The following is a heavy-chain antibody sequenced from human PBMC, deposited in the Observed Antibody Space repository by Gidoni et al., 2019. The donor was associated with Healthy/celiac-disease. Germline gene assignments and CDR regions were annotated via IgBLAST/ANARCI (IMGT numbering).Heavy chain of an antibody. CDR2: IYYSGST. D-gene: IGHD4-4*01. CDR3: ASWRATVTTEGNYYYYGMDV. Sequence: QLQLQESGPGLVTPSQTLSLTCTVSGGSISSGGYFWSWIRQHPGKGLEWIGYIYYSGSTYYNQSLKSRVTISVDTSKNQFSLKLSSVTAADTAVYYCASWRATVTTEGNYYYYGMDVWGQGTTVTVSS. V-gene: IGHV4-31*03. CDR1: GGSISSGGYF. J-gene: IGHJ6*02.